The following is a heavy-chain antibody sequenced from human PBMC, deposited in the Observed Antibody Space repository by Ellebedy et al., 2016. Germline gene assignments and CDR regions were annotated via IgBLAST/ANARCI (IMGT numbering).Heavy chain of an antibody. CDR3: ARLPGLTPYENVDY. CDR2: IKQDGSEK. D-gene: IGHD3-22*01. J-gene: IGHJ4*02. V-gene: IGHV3-7*01. CDR1: GFTFSSYW. Sequence: GGSLRLSXAASGFTFSSYWMSWVRQAPGKGLEWVANIKQDGSEKYYVDSVKGRFTISRDNAKNSLYLQMNSLRAEDTAVYYCARLPGLTPYENVDYWGRGTLVTVSS.